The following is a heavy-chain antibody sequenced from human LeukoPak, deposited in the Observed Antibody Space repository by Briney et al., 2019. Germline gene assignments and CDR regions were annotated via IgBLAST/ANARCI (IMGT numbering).Heavy chain of an antibody. Sequence: SETLSLTCTVSGGSISSYYWNWIRQAPGKGLEWIGYIHYSGSTDFNPSLKSRVTISLDTSKKQFSLQLNSVTAADTAVYYCTIIHDRDSSGWFRFDSWGQGTLVTVSS. CDR2: IHYSGST. V-gene: IGHV4-59*08. CDR3: TIIHDRDSSGWFRFDS. D-gene: IGHD6-19*01. CDR1: GGSISSYY. J-gene: IGHJ4*02.